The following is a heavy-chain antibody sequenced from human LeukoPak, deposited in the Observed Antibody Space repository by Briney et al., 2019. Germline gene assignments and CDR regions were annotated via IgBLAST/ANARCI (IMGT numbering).Heavy chain of an antibody. V-gene: IGHV3-33*06. CDR2: IWYDGSNK. CDR3: AKSPVRSGYVQDY. CDR1: GFTFSSYG. J-gene: IGHJ4*02. Sequence: AGTLRLSCAASGFTFSSYGMHWVRQAPGKGLEWVAVIWYDGSNKYLAKTVVDRFTISRDNSKNSLYQEIKLLSDGDTGVYYCAKSPVRSGYVQDYWGQGTLVTVSS. D-gene: IGHD3-3*01.